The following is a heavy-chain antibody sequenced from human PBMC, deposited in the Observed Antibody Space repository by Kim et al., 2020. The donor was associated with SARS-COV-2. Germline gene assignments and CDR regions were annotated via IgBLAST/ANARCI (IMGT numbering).Heavy chain of an antibody. V-gene: IGHV1-18*01. CDR1: GYTFTSYG. J-gene: IGHJ3*02. CDR3: ARDLGDYGIDAFDI. D-gene: IGHD4-17*01. Sequence: ASVKVSCKASGYTFTSYGISWVRQAPGQGLEWMGWISAYNGNTNYAQKLQGRVTMTTDTSTSTAYMELRSLRSDDTAVYYCARDLGDYGIDAFDIWGQGTMVTVSS. CDR2: ISAYNGNT.